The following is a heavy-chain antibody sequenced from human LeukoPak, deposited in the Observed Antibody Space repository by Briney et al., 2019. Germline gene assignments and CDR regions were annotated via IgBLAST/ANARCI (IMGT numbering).Heavy chain of an antibody. CDR2: IYYSGST. CDR1: GGSISSYY. D-gene: IGHD3-9*01. CDR3: ARNHYDIFDN. J-gene: IGHJ4*02. V-gene: IGHV4-59*01. Sequence: PSETLSLTCTVSGGSISSYYWSWIRQPPGKGLEWIGYIYYSGSTNYNPSLKSRVTISVDTSKNQFSLKLRSVTAADTAVYYCARNHYDIFDNWGQGTLVTVSS.